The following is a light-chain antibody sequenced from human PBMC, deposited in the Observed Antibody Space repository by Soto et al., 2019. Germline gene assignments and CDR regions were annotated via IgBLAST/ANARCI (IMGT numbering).Light chain of an antibody. CDR3: HRSYSTPPYT. V-gene: IGKV1-39*01. CDR1: QYINNY. J-gene: IGKJ2*01. CDR2: ASY. Sequence: DIQMTQSPSSLSTSVGDRVTITCRASQYINNYLNWYQQKPGKAPKLLIFASYNLQSGVPSRFSGSGSGTDFTLTISSLQPEDFATHHCHRSYSTPPYTFGQGTKMDMK.